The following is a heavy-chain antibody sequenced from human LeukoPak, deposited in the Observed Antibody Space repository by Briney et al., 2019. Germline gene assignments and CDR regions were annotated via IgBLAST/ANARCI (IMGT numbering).Heavy chain of an antibody. CDR2: IKTKADGETT. Sequence: GGSLRLSCLVSGFTFSNDEMNWVRQAPGKGLEWIGRIKTKADGETTEYIAPVKGRFTISRDDSKNTVYLQMNSLKTEDTALYYCVTRVKSTGDYWGQGTLVTVSS. CDR1: GFTFSNDE. J-gene: IGHJ4*02. V-gene: IGHV3-15*01. CDR3: VTRVKSTGDY. D-gene: IGHD1-1*01.